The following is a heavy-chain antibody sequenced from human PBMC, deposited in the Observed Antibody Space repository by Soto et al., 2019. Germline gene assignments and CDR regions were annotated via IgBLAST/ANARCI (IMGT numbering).Heavy chain of an antibody. D-gene: IGHD3-22*01. V-gene: IGHV1-18*01. Sequence: QVQLVQSGAEVKKPGASVKVSCKASGYTFTSYGISWVRQAPGQGLEWMGWISAYNGNTNYAQKLQDRVTMTTDTSTSTAYMELRSLRSDDTAVYYCAREGRVGIVVVSYYYYGMDVWGQGTTVTVSS. CDR3: AREGRVGIVVVSYYYYGMDV. J-gene: IGHJ6*02. CDR1: GYTFTSYG. CDR2: ISAYNGNT.